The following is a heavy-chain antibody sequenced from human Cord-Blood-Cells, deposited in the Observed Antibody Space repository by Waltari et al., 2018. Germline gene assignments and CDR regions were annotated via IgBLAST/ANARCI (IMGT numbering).Heavy chain of an antibody. V-gene: IGHV3-48*02. J-gene: IGHJ4*02. CDR3: ARGAARPTQYYFDY. CDR2: ISSSSTI. CDR1: GFTFRSYS. D-gene: IGHD6-6*01. Sequence: EVQLVESGGGLVQPGGSLRLSCAASGFTFRSYSMTWVRQAPGKGLEWVSYISSSSTIYYADSVKGRFTISRDNAKNSLYLQMNSLRDEDTAVYYCARGAARPTQYYFDYWGQGTLVTVSS.